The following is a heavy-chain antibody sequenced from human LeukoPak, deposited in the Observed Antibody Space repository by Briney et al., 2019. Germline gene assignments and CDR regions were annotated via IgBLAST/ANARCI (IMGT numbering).Heavy chain of an antibody. CDR3: AKVYSSTSYYYFGVDV. Sequence: GGSLRLSCAASGFTFSIYTMTWVRQAPGKGLEWVSTISSNSYSTYYADSVKGRFTISRDNSKNTLYLQMNSLRAEDTAVYYCAKVYSSTSYYYFGVDVWGQGTTVTVSS. J-gene: IGHJ6*02. V-gene: IGHV3-23*01. CDR2: ISSNSYST. D-gene: IGHD6-13*01. CDR1: GFTFSIYT.